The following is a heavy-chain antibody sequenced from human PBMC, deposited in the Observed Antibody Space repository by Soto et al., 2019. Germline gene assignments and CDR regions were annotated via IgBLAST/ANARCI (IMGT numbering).Heavy chain of an antibody. CDR1: GGSFSGYY. CDR3: ARLQQQLVRGVDNWFDP. Sequence: QVQLQQWGAGRLKPSETLSLTCAVYGGSFSGYYWSWIRQPPGKGLEWIGEINHSGSTNYNPSLKGRVTISVDTAKNQFSLKLSSVTAADTAVYYCARLQQQLVRGVDNWFDPWGQGTLVTVSS. J-gene: IGHJ5*02. CDR2: INHSGST. D-gene: IGHD6-13*01. V-gene: IGHV4-34*01.